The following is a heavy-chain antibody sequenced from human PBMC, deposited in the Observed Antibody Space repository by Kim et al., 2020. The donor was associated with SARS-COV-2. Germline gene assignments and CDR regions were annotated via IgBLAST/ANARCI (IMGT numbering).Heavy chain of an antibody. Sequence: GGSLRLSCVASGFASSSKAMSWVRQAPGKGLEWVSTVSDSGGTKYYADSVKGRFTISRDNSKNTLYLQMNSLGAEDTALYYCAKSDYTRCGLFDYCGQGTLVTVSS. CDR3: AKSDYTRCGLFDY. CDR1: GFASSSKA. J-gene: IGHJ4*02. V-gene: IGHV3-23*01. D-gene: IGHD1-26*01. CDR2: VSDSGGTK.